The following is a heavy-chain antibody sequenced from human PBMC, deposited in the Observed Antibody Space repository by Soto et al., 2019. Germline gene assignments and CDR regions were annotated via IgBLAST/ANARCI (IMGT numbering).Heavy chain of an antibody. J-gene: IGHJ3*02. CDR1: GGSINSYS. D-gene: IGHD5-18*01. Sequence: SETLSLTCTVSGGSINSYSWSWIRQPPGKGLEWIGYISYTGTTNYNSSLKSRVTISVDTSKNQFSLRLTSVTAADTAVYYCARPGDGYNLAAFDIWGQGTVVTVSS. CDR2: ISYTGTT. V-gene: IGHV4-59*08. CDR3: ARPGDGYNLAAFDI.